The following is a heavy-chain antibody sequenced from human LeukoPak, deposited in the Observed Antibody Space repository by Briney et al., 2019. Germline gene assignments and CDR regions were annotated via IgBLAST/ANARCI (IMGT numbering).Heavy chain of an antibody. CDR1: GGSFSGYY. CDR2: IHNSGTT. J-gene: IGHJ4*02. Sequence: NTSETLSLTCAVYGGSFSGYYWSWIRQSSGKGLEWIGEIHNSGTTNYNPSLNSRVTISEDTSKNQFYLNLSSVTAADTAVYYCARRYYYNLGSFPFDFWGQGTLVTVSS. D-gene: IGHD3-10*01. V-gene: IGHV4-34*01. CDR3: ARRYYYNLGSFPFDF.